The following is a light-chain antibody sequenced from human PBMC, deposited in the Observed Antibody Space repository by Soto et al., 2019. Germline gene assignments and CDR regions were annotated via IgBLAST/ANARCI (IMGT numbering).Light chain of an antibody. CDR2: AAS. V-gene: IGKV1-27*01. CDR3: QRYHSALLT. J-gene: IGKJ3*01. Sequence: DIQMTQSPSSLSASVGDRVTMTCRASQDIRNYVAWYQQKPGEVPKLLIYAASTLQSGVPARFSGGGFGTDFPLTISSLRPEDVATYYCQRYHSALLTFGPGTKVDL. CDR1: QDIRNY.